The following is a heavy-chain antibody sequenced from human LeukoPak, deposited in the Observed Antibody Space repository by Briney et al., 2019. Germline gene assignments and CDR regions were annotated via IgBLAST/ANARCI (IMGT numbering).Heavy chain of an antibody. J-gene: IGHJ5*02. V-gene: IGHV1-69*13. D-gene: IGHD3-10*01. Sequence: SVKVSCKASGGTFSSYAISWVRQAPGQGLEWMGGIIPIFGTANYAQKFQGRVTITADESTSTAYMEPSSLRSEDAAVYYCARDQRRITMVRGVITRKPNWFDPWGQGTLVTVSS. CDR3: ARDQRRITMVRGVITRKPNWFDP. CDR1: GGTFSSYA. CDR2: IIPIFGTA.